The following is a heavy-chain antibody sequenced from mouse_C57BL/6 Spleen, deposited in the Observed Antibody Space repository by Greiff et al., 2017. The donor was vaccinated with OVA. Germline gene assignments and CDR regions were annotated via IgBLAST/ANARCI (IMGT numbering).Heavy chain of an antibody. CDR1: GYSFTGYF. D-gene: IGHD2-1*01. CDR3: ARSPYGNRGGDY. V-gene: IGHV1-20*01. CDR2: INPYNGDT. Sequence: EVQLQQSGPELVKPGDSVKISCKASGYSFTGYFMNWVMQSHGKSLEWIGRINPYNGDTFYNQKFKGKATLTVDNSSSTAYMELRSLTSEDSAVDYCARSPYGNRGGDYWGQGTSVTVSS. J-gene: IGHJ4*01.